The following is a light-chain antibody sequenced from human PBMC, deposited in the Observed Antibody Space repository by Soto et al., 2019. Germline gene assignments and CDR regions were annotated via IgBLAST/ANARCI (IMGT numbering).Light chain of an antibody. V-gene: IGLV3-21*02. CDR1: NIGSKS. CDR2: DDN. J-gene: IGLJ1*01. CDR3: QVWDSISDHFV. Sequence: SYELTQPPSVSVAPGQTARISCGGNNIGSKSVHWFQQKLGQAPVLVVYDDNDRPSGIPERFSGSNSGNTATLTISRVEAGDEADYYCQVWDSISDHFVFGTGTKLTVL.